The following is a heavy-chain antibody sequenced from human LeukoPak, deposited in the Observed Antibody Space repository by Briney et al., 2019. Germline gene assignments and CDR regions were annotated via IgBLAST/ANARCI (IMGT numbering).Heavy chain of an antibody. D-gene: IGHD4-11*01. CDR3: ARGTAVTTTIDY. V-gene: IGHV4-59*01. CDR1: GGSISSYY. CDR2: IYYSGST. Sequence: ASETLSLTCTVSGGSISSYYWSWIRQPPGKGLEWIGYIYYSGSTNYNPSLKSRVTISVDTSKNQFSLKLSSVTAADTAVYYCARGTAVTTTIDYWGQGTLVTVSS. J-gene: IGHJ4*02.